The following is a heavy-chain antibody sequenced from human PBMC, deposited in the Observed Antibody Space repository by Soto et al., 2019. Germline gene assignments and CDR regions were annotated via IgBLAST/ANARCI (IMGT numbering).Heavy chain of an antibody. J-gene: IGHJ3*02. CDR3: ARDPGYFSGGSCYQDAFDI. Sequence: GALRLSCAASGFTVSSNYMSWVRQAPGKGLEWVSVIYSGGSTYYADSVKGRFTISRDNSKNTLYLQMNSLRAEDTAVYYCARDPGYFSGGSCYQDAFDIWGQGTMVPVSS. D-gene: IGHD2-15*01. V-gene: IGHV3-66*01. CDR2: IYSGGST. CDR1: GFTVSSNY.